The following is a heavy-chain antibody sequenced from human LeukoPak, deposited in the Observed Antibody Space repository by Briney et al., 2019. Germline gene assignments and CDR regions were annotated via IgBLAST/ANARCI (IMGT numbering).Heavy chain of an antibody. CDR3: ARDLMVRGFNIFGY. CDR2: ISAYNGNT. D-gene: IGHD3-10*01. CDR1: GYTFTSYG. V-gene: IGHV1-18*01. J-gene: IGHJ4*02. Sequence: RASVTVSCKASGYTFTSYGISWVRQAPGQGLEWMGWISAYNGNTNYAQKLQGRVTMTTDTSTSTAYMELRSLRSDDTAMYYCARDLMVRGFNIFGYWGQGTLVTASS.